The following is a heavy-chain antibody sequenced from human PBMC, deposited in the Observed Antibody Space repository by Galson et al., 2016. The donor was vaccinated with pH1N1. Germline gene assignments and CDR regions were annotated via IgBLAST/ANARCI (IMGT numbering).Heavy chain of an antibody. Sequence: SLRLSCAASGFMSSDHYMDWVRQTPGKGLEWVGRIRKKANDYTTEYAASVKGRFTISRDDPQNSLYLQMRSLKTEDTAVYYCVRVGVPWNFDYWGQGTLVIVSS. V-gene: IGHV3-72*01. D-gene: IGHD3-16*01. J-gene: IGHJ4*02. CDR1: GFMSSDHY. CDR2: IRKKANDYTT. CDR3: VRVGVPWNFDY.